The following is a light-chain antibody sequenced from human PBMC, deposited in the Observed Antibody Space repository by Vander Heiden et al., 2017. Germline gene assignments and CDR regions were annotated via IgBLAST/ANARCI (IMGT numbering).Light chain of an antibody. CDR3: QQWNSYHRSFT. CDR1: QGISSA. J-gene: IGKJ3*01. Sequence: AIQLTQSPSSLSASVGDRVTITCRASQGISSALAWYQQKPGKAPKLLIYDASSLERGVKSRFSGSGDGTDVTLTISSRHPEDFAAYYCQQWNSYHRSFTFGHGTKVDIK. V-gene: IGKV1-13*02. CDR2: DAS.